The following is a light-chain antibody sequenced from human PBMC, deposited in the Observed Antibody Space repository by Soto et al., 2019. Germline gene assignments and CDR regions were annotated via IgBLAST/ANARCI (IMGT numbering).Light chain of an antibody. Sequence: EIVLTQSPGTLSLPPGERATLSCRASQSLSSNYLAWHQQKPGQAPRLLIYDTFSRATGIPDRFSGSGSGTDFTLTISRLEPEDFAVYFCQQYDYLITFGQGTRLEIK. CDR3: QQYDYLIT. J-gene: IGKJ5*01. CDR1: QSLSSNY. CDR2: DTF. V-gene: IGKV3-20*01.